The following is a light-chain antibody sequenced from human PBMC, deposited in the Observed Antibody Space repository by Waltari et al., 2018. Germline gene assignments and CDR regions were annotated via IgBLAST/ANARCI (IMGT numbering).Light chain of an antibody. V-gene: IGKV1-5*03. Sequence: DIQMTQSPSTLPASVADRFTITCRASQSISSWLAWYQQKPGKAPKLLIYKASSLESGVPSRFSGSGSGTEFTLTISSLQPDDFATYYCQQYNSYSGTFGQGTKVEIK. J-gene: IGKJ1*01. CDR2: KAS. CDR1: QSISSW. CDR3: QQYNSYSGT.